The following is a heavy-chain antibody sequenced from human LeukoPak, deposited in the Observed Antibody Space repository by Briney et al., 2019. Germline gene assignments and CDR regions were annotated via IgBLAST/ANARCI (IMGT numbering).Heavy chain of an antibody. CDR2: IRYDGSNE. CDR1: GFTFSSYG. CDR3: ANSLEGFIYGPGLLDY. V-gene: IGHV3-30*02. J-gene: IGHJ4*02. Sequence: GGSLRLSCAASGFTFSSYGMHWVRQAPGKGLEWMSFIRYDGSNEYYADSVKGRFTISRDNSKNTLYLHMNSLRAEDTAVYYCANSLEGFIYGPGLLDYWSQGTLVTVSS. D-gene: IGHD1-1*01.